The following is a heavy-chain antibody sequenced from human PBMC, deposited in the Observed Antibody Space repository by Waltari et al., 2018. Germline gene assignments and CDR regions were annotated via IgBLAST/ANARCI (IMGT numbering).Heavy chain of an antibody. Sequence: QVQLQESGPGLVKPSQTLSLTCTVSGGSISSGSYYWSCIQQPARKGLEWIGRIETSGSTNNNPSLKSRVSISGDTSKNQFSLKLSYVTSADTAVYYCARKGGFDPFDIWGQGTMVTVSS. V-gene: IGHV4-61*02. J-gene: IGHJ3*02. D-gene: IGHD2-15*01. CDR3: ARKGGFDPFDI. CDR1: GGSISSGSYY. CDR2: IETSGST.